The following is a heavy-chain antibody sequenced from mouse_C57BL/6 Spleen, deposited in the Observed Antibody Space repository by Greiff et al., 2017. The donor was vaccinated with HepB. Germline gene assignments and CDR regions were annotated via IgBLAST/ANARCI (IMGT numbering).Heavy chain of an antibody. CDR2: IYPGDGDT. CDR1: GYAFSSSW. CDR3: ARSGGYYRKGFDY. V-gene: IGHV1-82*01. Sequence: QVQLQQSGPELVKPGASVTLSCKASGYAFSSSWLHWVKPRPGTGLEWIGRIYPGDGDTNYNGKFKGKATLTADKSSSTADMQLSSLTSEDSAVYYGARSGGYYRKGFDYWGQGTTLTVSA. J-gene: IGHJ2*01. D-gene: IGHD2-14*01.